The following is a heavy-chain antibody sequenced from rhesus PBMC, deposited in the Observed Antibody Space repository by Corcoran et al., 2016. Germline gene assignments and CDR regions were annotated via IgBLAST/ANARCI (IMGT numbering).Heavy chain of an antibody. J-gene: IGHJ4*01. CDR1: GFTVSGYW. V-gene: IGHV3-11*01. CDR3: TRIRPAYFDY. Sequence: EVQLAESGGGLVQPGGSLRLSCAASGFTVSGYWMSWVRQAPGMGLEWLSDIYGSTMYYGDSVKGRFTISRDNAKNSLYLQMNSLRAEDTAVYYCTRIRPAYFDYWGQGVLVTVSS. CDR2: IYGSTM. D-gene: IGHD3-22*01.